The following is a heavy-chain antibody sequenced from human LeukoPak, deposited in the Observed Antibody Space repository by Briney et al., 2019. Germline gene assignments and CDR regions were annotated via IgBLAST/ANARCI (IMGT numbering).Heavy chain of an antibody. J-gene: IGHJ4*02. Sequence: GGSLRLSCAASGFTFSNAWMSWVRQAPGKGLEWVGRIKSKTDGGTTDYAAPVKGRSTISRDDSKNTLYLQMNSLKTEDTAVYYCTTDEGYYDSSGYYQFDYWGQGTLVTVSS. CDR1: GFTFSNAW. D-gene: IGHD3-22*01. V-gene: IGHV3-15*01. CDR3: TTDEGYYDSSGYYQFDY. CDR2: IKSKTDGGTT.